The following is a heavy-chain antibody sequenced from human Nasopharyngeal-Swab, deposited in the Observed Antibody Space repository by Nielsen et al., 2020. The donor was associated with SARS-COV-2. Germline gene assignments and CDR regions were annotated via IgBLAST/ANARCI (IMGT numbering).Heavy chain of an antibody. V-gene: IGHV4-30-4*01. J-gene: IGHJ4*02. CDR3: ARDNQLNYYDSSGYYD. D-gene: IGHD3-22*01. CDR2: IYYSGST. Sequence: SETLSLTCTVSGGSISSGGYYWSWIRQPPGKGLEWIGYIYYSGSTYYNPSLKSRVTISVDTSKNQFSLKLSSVTAADTAVYYCARDNQLNYYDSSGYYDWGQGTLVTVSS. CDR1: GGSISSGGYY.